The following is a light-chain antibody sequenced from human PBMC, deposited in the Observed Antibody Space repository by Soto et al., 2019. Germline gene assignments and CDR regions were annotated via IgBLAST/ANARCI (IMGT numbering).Light chain of an antibody. CDR2: SNN. CDR1: SSNIGSNT. CDR3: AAWDDSLNDYV. Sequence: QSVLTQPHSASGTPGQRVTISCSGSSSNIGSNTVNWYQQLPGTAPKLLIYSNNQRPSGVPDRFSGSKSGTSASLAISGLQSEDEADYYCAAWDDSLNDYVFGTGTKVTVL. J-gene: IGLJ1*01. V-gene: IGLV1-44*01.